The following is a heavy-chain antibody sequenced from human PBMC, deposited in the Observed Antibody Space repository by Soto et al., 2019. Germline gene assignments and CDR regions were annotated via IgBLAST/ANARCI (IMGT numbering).Heavy chain of an antibody. Sequence: QVQLQESGPGLVKPSQTLSLTCTVSGGSISSDDYYWSWIRQPPGKGLEWIGHIYYSGSTYYNPSLKSRVTISLDTSTNQSSLNVRSVTAADTAVYDCARDRGGTWMYNWFDPWGQGTPVTVSS. D-gene: IGHD3-10*01. CDR3: ARDRGGTWMYNWFDP. CDR2: IYYSGST. CDR1: GGSISSDDYY. J-gene: IGHJ5*02. V-gene: IGHV4-30-4*01.